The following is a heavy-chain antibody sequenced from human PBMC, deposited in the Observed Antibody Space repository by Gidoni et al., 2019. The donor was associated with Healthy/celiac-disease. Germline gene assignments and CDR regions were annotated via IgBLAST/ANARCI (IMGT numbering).Heavy chain of an antibody. J-gene: IGHJ5*02. CDR3: ARVGYSWGTNWFDP. V-gene: IGHV4-59*01. CDR2: IYYSGST. Sequence: KGLEWIGYIYYSGSTNYNPSLKSRVTISVDTSKNQFSLKLSSVTAADPAVYYCARVGYSWGTNWFDPWGQGTLVTVSS. D-gene: IGHD3-16*01.